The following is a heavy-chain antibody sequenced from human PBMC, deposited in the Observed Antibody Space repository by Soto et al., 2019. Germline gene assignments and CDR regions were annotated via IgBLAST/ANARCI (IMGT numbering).Heavy chain of an antibody. D-gene: IGHD1-7*01. CDR3: ARRAITASTKSWAFDA. Sequence: EVQLLESGGDLVQPGGSLRLSCSSSGFSFNNYVMNWVRQASGKGLEWVSTVSPTGDSTFYADSVKGRFTISRDNSKNTLYLQMNSLRAEDVAVYYCARRAITASTKSWAFDAWGQGTTVTVSS. V-gene: IGHV3-23*01. CDR2: VSPTGDST. CDR1: GFSFNNYV. J-gene: IGHJ3*01.